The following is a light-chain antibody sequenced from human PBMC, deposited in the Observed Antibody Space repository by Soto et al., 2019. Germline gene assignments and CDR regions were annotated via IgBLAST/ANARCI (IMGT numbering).Light chain of an antibody. CDR1: QSISNW. Sequence: DIHMTQSPSTLSASVGDRVTITCRASQSISNWLAWHQQKPGKAPKLLIYKASNLESGVPSRFSGSGSGTEFTLTISSLQPDDFATYYCQQYNSYRAFGQGTKVDIK. J-gene: IGKJ1*01. V-gene: IGKV1-5*03. CDR3: QQYNSYRA. CDR2: KAS.